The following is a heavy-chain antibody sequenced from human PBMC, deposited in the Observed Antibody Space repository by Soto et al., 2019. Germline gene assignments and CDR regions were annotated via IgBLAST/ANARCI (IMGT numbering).Heavy chain of an antibody. D-gene: IGHD3-22*01. CDR2: IYHSGTT. J-gene: IGHJ5*02. Sequence: SETLSLTCIVSGDSAISGLYYWSCIRQPPGKGLEWIGYIYHSGTTKYNPSLKSPVTISVDTSKNQFSLQMTLVTAADTAIYYCARVSFYYDTSGYAVEWFDPWGQGTLVTVSS. CDR1: GDSAISGLYY. V-gene: IGHV4-61*01. CDR3: ARVSFYYDTSGYAVEWFDP.